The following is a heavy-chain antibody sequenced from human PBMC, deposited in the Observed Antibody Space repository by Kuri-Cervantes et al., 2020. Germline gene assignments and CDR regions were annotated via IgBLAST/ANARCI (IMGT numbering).Heavy chain of an antibody. CDR2: ISYNGSNK. Sequence: GESLKISCAASGFTFSSYGMHWVRQAPGKWLEWVAVISYNGSNKYYADSVKGRFTISRDNSKNTLYLQMNSLRAEDTAVYYCARLKVHTAMEQTYYYYGMDVWGQGTTVTVSS. CDR3: ARLKVHTAMEQTYYYYGMDV. D-gene: IGHD5-18*01. J-gene: IGHJ6*02. V-gene: IGHV3-30*03. CDR1: GFTFSSYG.